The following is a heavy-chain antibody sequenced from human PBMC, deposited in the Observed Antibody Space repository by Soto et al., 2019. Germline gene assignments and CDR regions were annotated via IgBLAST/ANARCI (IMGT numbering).Heavy chain of an antibody. D-gene: IGHD2-2*01. V-gene: IGHV1-69*13. Sequence: GASVKVSCKASGGTFSSYAISWVRQAPGQGLEWMGGIIPIFGTANYAQKFQGRVTITADESTSTAYMELSGLRSEDTAVYYCAYCSSTSCYSYRSGFDPWGQGTLVTVSS. CDR3: AYCSSTSCYSYRSGFDP. J-gene: IGHJ5*02. CDR1: GGTFSSYA. CDR2: IIPIFGTA.